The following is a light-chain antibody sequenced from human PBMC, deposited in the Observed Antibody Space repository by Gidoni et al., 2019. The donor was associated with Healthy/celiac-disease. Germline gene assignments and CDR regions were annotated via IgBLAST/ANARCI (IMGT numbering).Light chain of an antibody. CDR1: QSVSSY. J-gene: IGKJ5*01. Sequence: EIVLTQSLATLSLSPGERATLSCRASQSVSSYLAWYQQKPGQAPRLLIYDASNRATGIPARCSGSGSGTDVTLTISSLEPEDFAVYYCQQRSNWPPSITFGQGTRLEIK. V-gene: IGKV3-11*01. CDR3: QQRSNWPPSIT. CDR2: DAS.